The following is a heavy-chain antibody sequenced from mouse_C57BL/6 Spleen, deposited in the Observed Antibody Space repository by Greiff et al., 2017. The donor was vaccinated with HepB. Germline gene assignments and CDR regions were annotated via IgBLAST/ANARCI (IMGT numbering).Heavy chain of an antibody. CDR2: ISSGGSYT. CDR1: GFTFSSYG. J-gene: IGHJ1*03. V-gene: IGHV5-6*02. Sequence: EVMLVESGGDLVKPGGSLKLSCAASGFTFSSYGMSWVRQTPDKRLEWVATISSGGSYTYYPDSVKGRFTISKDNAKNTLYLQMSSLKSEDTAMYYCARHAHYYGSSYKCFDVWGTGTTVTVSS. D-gene: IGHD1-1*01. CDR3: ARHAHYYGSSYKCFDV.